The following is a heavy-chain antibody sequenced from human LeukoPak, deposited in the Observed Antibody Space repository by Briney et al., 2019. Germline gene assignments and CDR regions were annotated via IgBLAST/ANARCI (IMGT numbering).Heavy chain of an antibody. D-gene: IGHD1-26*01. CDR2: ITPVIDSA. J-gene: IGHJ5*02. CDR1: GYTFTSYY. V-gene: IGHV1-69*08. Sequence: SVKVSCKASGYTFTSYYMHWVRQAPGQGLEWMGRITPVIDSAKYAQKFRDRLTITADTSTGTAYMELSSLTPDDTALYYCTRVNLRGSQYNWFDPWGQGTLVIVSS. CDR3: TRVNLRGSQYNWFDP.